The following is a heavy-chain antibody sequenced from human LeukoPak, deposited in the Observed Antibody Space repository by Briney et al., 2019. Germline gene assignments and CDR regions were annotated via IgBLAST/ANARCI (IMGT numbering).Heavy chain of an antibody. V-gene: IGHV3-30*04. D-gene: IGHD6-19*01. CDR2: ISYDGSNK. J-gene: IGHJ4*02. CDR1: GFTFSSYA. Sequence: PGGSLRLSCVVSGFTFSSYAMHWVRQAPGKGLEWVAVISYDGSNKYYADSVKGRFTISRDNSKNTLYLQMNSLRAEDTAVYYCARARSGWYSGQFDYWGQGTLVTVSS. CDR3: ARARSGWYSGQFDY.